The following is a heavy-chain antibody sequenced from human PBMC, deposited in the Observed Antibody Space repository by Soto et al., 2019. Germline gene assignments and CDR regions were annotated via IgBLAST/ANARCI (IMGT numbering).Heavy chain of an antibody. CDR3: ARLGGSYKTFDY. J-gene: IGHJ4*02. CDR1: GYTFTSYA. Sequence: QVQLVQSGAEEKKPGASVKVSCKASGYTFTSYAMHWVRQAPGQRLEWMGWINAGNGNTKYSQKFQGRVTITRDTSASTAYMELSSLRSEDTAVYYWARLGGSYKTFDYWGQGPLVTVSS. D-gene: IGHD1-26*01. V-gene: IGHV1-3*05. CDR2: INAGNGNT.